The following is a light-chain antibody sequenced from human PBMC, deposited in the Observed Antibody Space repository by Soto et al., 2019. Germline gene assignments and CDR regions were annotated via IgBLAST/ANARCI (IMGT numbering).Light chain of an antibody. CDR1: QNFSNSY. CDR3: RQYNNWSLLT. J-gene: IGKJ1*01. V-gene: IGKV3-15*01. CDR2: YAX. Sequence: VLTQSPGTVSLSPGERATLSCRASQNFSNSYLALYLQKTGQATRLLXXYAXTRGTGILARFSGSGSGREFTLTINSLQSEDFAVYYCRQYNNWSLLTFGQGTKVDIK.